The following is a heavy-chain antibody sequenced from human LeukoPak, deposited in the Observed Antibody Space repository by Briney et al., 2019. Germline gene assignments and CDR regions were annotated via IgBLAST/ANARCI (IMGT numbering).Heavy chain of an antibody. D-gene: IGHD3-10*01. CDR2: INGSGGST. CDR3: AKDTYLFGGPPDF. CDR1: GFTFGSYA. J-gene: IGHJ4*02. V-gene: IGHV3-23*01. Sequence: GGSLRLSCAASGFTFGSYATSWVRQAPGKGLEWVSAINGSGGSTYYADSVKGRFTISRDNSKNTLFLQMDSLRAEDTAVYYCAKDTYLFGGPPDFWGQGTLVTVSS.